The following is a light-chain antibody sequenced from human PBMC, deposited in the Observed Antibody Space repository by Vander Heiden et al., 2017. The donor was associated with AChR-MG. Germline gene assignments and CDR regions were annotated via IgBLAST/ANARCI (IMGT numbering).Light chain of an antibody. Sequence: EAVLTQSPATLSVSPGERATLSCRASQNIYTNLAWYQQKPGQAPRLIIYGASTRATAIPARFSGSGSGTEFTLTISSLQSEDFAVYYCQQDKNWLWTFGQGTKVEIK. CDR3: QQDKNWLWT. CDR2: GAS. CDR1: QNIYTN. V-gene: IGKV3-15*01. J-gene: IGKJ1*01.